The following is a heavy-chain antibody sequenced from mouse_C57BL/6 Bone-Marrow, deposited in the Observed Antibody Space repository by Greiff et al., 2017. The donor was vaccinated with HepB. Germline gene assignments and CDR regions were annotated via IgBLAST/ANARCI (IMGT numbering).Heavy chain of an antibody. J-gene: IGHJ1*03. CDR2: IDPSNGGT. D-gene: IGHD1-1*01. Sequence: VQLQQPGTELVKPGASVKLSCKASGYTFTSYWMHWVKQRPGQGLEWIGNIDPSNGGTNYNENFKSKSTLTVDKSSSTTYMQLSSLTSTYSAVYYCARAYGSRIWYFDVWDTGTTITVSS. CDR3: ARAYGSRIWYFDV. V-gene: IGHV1-53*01. CDR1: GYTFTSYW.